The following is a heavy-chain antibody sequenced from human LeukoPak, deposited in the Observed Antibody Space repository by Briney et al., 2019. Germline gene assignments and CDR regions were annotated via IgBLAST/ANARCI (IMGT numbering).Heavy chain of an antibody. CDR1: GYTFTSYA. J-gene: IGHJ4*02. V-gene: IGHV1-18*04. Sequence: ASVKVSCKASGYTFTSYAIGWVRQAPGQGLEWMGWISGYNGNTNYAQKLQGRVTMTTDTSTSTAYMELRSLRSDDTAVYYCARCDSSGWPYDYWGQGTLVTVSS. D-gene: IGHD6-19*01. CDR2: ISGYNGNT. CDR3: ARCDSSGWPYDY.